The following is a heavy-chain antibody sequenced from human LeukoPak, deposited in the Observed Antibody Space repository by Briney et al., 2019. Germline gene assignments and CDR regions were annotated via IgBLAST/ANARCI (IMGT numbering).Heavy chain of an antibody. V-gene: IGHV4-34*01. Sequence: SETLSLTCALYGGSFSGYYWSWIRQSPGKGLEWIGEISHSGSTKYIPSLKSRITISLDTAKNHFSLTLKSVTAADTAVYYCARWSGTDWGSARGCFDPWGQGALVTVSS. CDR1: GGSFSGYY. J-gene: IGHJ5*02. CDR2: ISHSGST. D-gene: IGHD3-3*01. CDR3: ARWSGTDWGSARGCFDP.